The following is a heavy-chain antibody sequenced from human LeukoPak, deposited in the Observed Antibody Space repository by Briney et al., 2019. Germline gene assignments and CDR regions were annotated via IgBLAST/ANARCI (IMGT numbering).Heavy chain of an antibody. V-gene: IGHV3-23*01. CDR1: GFTFSNYA. J-gene: IGHJ4*02. CDR2: ISGSGSST. CDR3: AKEVGYDSSGYDDF. D-gene: IGHD3-22*01. Sequence: GGSLRLSCAASGFTFSNYAMSWVRQAPGKGLEWVSAISGSGSSTYYADSVKGRFTISRDNSKNTLYLQMNSLRAEDTALYYCAKEVGYDSSGYDDFWGQGTLVTVSS.